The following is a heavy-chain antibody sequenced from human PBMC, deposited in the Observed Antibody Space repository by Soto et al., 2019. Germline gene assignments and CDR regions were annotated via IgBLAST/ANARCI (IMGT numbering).Heavy chain of an antibody. D-gene: IGHD1-1*01. V-gene: IGHV3-33*01. CDR2: IWSDGSEE. CDR3: ARDDRRYKWNRQTNYGMDV. Sequence: QVQLVESGGGVVQPGTSLRLSCAASGFSFSSYGMHWVRQAPGKGVEWVAVIWSDGSEEYYADSVKGRLTISRDNYKNTLYLQMNSLRVEDTAVYYCARDDRRYKWNRQTNYGMDVWGQGTTVTVS. CDR1: GFSFSSYG. J-gene: IGHJ6*02.